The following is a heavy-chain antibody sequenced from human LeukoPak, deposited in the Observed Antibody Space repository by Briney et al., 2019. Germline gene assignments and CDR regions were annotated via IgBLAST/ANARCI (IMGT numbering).Heavy chain of an antibody. V-gene: IGHV3-21*01. CDR3: ARSTHYYDSTYTLAFDI. D-gene: IGHD3-22*01. J-gene: IGHJ3*02. CDR1: GFTFSDYA. CDR2: ISSSSSYI. Sequence: PGGSLRLSCVASGFTFSDYAMNWVRQAPGKGLEWVSSISSSSSYIYYADSVKGRFTISRDNAKNSLYLQMNSLRAEDTAVYYCARSTHYYDSTYTLAFDIWGQGTMVTVSS.